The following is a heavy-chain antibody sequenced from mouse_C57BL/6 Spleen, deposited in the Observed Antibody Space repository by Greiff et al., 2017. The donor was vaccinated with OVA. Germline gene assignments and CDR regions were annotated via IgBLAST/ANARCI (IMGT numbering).Heavy chain of an antibody. Sequence: VQLQQSGPGLVKPSQTVFLTCTVTGISITTGNYRWSWIRQFPGNKLEWIGYIYYSGTITYNPSLTSRTTITRDTPKNQFFLEMNSLTAEDTATYYCAREGDYYRSFDYWGQGTTLTVSS. CDR1: GISITTGNYR. D-gene: IGHD2-14*01. CDR3: AREGDYYRSFDY. V-gene: IGHV3-5*01. J-gene: IGHJ2*01. CDR2: IYYSGTI.